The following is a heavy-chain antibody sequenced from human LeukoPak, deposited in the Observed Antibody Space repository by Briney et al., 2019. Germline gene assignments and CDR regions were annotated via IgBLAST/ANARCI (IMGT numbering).Heavy chain of an antibody. D-gene: IGHD6-13*01. CDR1: GFTFSDYY. CDR2: ISSSGSTV. V-gene: IGHV3-11*01. CDR3: ARDRVIAAAGIIDY. Sequence: GGSLRLSCAASGFTFSDYYMSWIRQAPGKGLEWVSYISSSGSTVYYADSVKGRFTISRDNAKNSLYLQMNSLRAEDTAVYYCARDRVIAAAGIIDYWGQGTLVTVSS. J-gene: IGHJ4*02.